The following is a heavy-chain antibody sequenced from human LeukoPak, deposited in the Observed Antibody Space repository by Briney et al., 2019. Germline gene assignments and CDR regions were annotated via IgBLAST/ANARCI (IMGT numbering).Heavy chain of an antibody. V-gene: IGHV3-74*01. D-gene: IGHD3-3*01. CDR1: GFTFSSYW. Sequence: ESLRLTSAASGFTFSSYWIHWVRQAPGKGLVWVSRINSDGSSTRYPDSVKGRFTISRDNAKNTLYLQMNSLRAEDTAVYYCARVYDFWSGIIDYWGQGTLVTVSS. J-gene: IGHJ4*02. CDR3: ARVYDFWSGIIDY. CDR2: INSDGSST.